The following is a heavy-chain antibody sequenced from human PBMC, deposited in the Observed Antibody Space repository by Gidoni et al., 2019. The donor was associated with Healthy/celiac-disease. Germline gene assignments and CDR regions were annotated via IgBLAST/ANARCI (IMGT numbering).Heavy chain of an antibody. D-gene: IGHD2-2*01. J-gene: IGHJ6*02. CDR1: GFTFRSYS. V-gene: IGHV3-48*04. CDR2: ISSSSSTI. CDR3: ARDSGYCSSTSCYAYYYYGMDV. Sequence: EVQLVESGGGLVQPGGSLRLSCAASGFTFRSYSMNWVRQAPGKGLEWVSYISSSSSTIYYADSVKGRFTISRDNAKNSLYLQMNSLRAEDTAVYYCARDSGYCSSTSCYAYYYYGMDVWGQGTTVTVSS.